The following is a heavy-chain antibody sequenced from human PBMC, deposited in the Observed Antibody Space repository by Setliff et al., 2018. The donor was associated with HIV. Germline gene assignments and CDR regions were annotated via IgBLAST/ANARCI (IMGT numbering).Heavy chain of an antibody. CDR1: GFIFSSYA. J-gene: IGHJ4*02. V-gene: IGHV3-23*01. CDR2: IRGSGSGDTT. D-gene: IGHD6-19*01. CDR3: AKDLIAVALDQ. Sequence: GGSLRLSCAASGFIFSSYAMTWVRQAPGKGLEWVSTIRGSGSGDTTHYAYFVKARFTISRDDAKNSLYLQMYSLRAEDTAVYFCAKDLIAVALDQWGQGTLVTVSS.